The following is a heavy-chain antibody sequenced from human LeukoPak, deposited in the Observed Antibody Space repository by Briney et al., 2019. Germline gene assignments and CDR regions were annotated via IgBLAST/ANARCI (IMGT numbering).Heavy chain of an antibody. CDR3: AKDQGSGWSGYFDY. V-gene: IGHV3-23*01. CDR2: ISHSGGST. D-gene: IGHD6-19*01. J-gene: IGHJ4*02. Sequence: PGGSLRLSCAASGFTFSSYAMSWVRQAPGKGLEWVSGISHSGGSTYYADSVKGRFTISRDNSKNTLYLQMNSLRAEDTAEYYCAKDQGSGWSGYFDYWGQGTLVTVSS. CDR1: GFTFSSYA.